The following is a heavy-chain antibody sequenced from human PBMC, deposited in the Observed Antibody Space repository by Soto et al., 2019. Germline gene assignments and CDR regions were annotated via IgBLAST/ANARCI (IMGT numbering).Heavy chain of an antibody. CDR2: ISSSSSYI. CDR1: GFTLSSYS. J-gene: IGHJ6*02. Sequence: PGGSLRLSCAASGFTLSSYSMNWVRQAPGKGLEWVSSISSSSSYIYYADSVKGRFTISRDNAKNSLYLQMNSLRAEDTAVYYCARFSPYYYYGMDVWGQGTTVTVSS. V-gene: IGHV3-21*01. CDR3: ARFSPYYYYGMDV.